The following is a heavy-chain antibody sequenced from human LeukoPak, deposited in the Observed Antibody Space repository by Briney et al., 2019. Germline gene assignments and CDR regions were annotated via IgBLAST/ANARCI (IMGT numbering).Heavy chain of an antibody. J-gene: IGHJ4*02. D-gene: IGHD2-2*01. CDR2: ISYDGSNK. CDR1: GFTFSSYA. CDR3: ARGELLSPDFDY. Sequence: GGSLRLSCAASGFTFSSYAMHWVRQAPGKGLEWVAVISYDGSNKYYADSVKGRFTISRDNSKNTLYLQMNSLRVEDTAVYYCARGELLSPDFDYWGQGTLVTVSS. V-gene: IGHV3-30-3*01.